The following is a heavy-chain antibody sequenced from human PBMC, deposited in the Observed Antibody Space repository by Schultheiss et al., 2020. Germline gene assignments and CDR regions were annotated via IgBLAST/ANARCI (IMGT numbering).Heavy chain of an antibody. CDR1: GFTFSSYA. D-gene: IGHD6-6*01. V-gene: IGHV3-30-3*01. CDR3: ARAKSKQLVRVLIY. Sequence: GESLKISCAASGFTFSSYAMHWVRQAPGKGLEWVAVISYDGSNKYYADSVKGRFTISRDNSKNTLYLQMNSLRAEDTAVYYCARAKSKQLVRVLIYWGQGTLVTVSS. CDR2: ISYDGSNK. J-gene: IGHJ4*02.